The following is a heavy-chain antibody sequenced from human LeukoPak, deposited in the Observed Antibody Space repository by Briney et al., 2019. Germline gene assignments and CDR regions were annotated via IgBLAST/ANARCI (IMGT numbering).Heavy chain of an antibody. D-gene: IGHD4-17*01. Sequence: GGSLTLSCAASGFSFSPYMMKWIRQAPGKGLEWVASISRNGHYIYYIDSVKARSTISRDNAKNSLFLEMNTLRDKDRPVYYWLREHSVTYHTADDWGQGVLVAVSS. CDR2: ISRNGHYI. V-gene: IGHV3-21*06. CDR1: GFSFSPYM. J-gene: IGHJ4*02. CDR3: LREHSVTYHTADD.